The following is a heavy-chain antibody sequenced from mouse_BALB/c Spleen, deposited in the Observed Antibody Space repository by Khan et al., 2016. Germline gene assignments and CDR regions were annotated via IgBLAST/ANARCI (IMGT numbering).Heavy chain of an antibody. J-gene: IGHJ4*01. CDR2: IDPFNGGT. CDR1: GYSFTSYY. Sequence: VQLQQSGPELMKPGASVKISCKASGYSFTSYYMHWVKQSHGKSLEWIGYIDPFNGGTSYNQKFKGKATLTVDKSSSTAYMHLSSLTSEDSAVYYCASSTQSCYAMDYWGQGTSVTVSS. D-gene: IGHD1-1*01. V-gene: IGHV1S135*01. CDR3: ASSTQSCYAMDY.